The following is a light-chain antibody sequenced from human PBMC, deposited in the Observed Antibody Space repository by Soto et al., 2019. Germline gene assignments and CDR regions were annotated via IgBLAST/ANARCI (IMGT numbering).Light chain of an antibody. CDR1: SY. Sequence: QSALTQPPSASGSPGQSVTISCTGTSYVSWYQQHPGKAPKLMIFEVSKRPSGGPDRFFGSKSGNTASLTVSGLQAEDESDYYCSSYAGNTWVFGGGTQLTVL. V-gene: IGLV2-8*01. CDR2: EVS. J-gene: IGLJ3*02. CDR3: SSYAGNTWV.